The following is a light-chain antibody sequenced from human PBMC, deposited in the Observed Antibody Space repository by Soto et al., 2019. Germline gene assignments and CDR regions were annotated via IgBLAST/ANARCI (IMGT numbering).Light chain of an antibody. CDR1: NIGTKS. Sequence: SYELSQPPSVSVAPGQTARITCGGNNIGTKSVHWYQQKPGQAPVLVVFNGSDRPSGIPERFSGSNSGDTATTATLTISRVEAGDEADYYCQVWDSSSEWVFGGGTKLTVL. CDR3: QVWDSSSEWV. CDR2: NGS. V-gene: IGLV3-21*02. J-gene: IGLJ3*02.